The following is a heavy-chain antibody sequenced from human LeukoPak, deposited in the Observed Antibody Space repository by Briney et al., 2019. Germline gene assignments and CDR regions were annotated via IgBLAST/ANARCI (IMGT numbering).Heavy chain of an antibody. D-gene: IGHD6-19*01. CDR3: ARGGEQWLYYFDY. CDR1: GFTFSSYA. Sequence: GRSLRLSCAASGFTFSSYAMHWVRQAPGKGLEWVAVISYDGSNKYYADSVKGRFTISRDNSKNTLCLQMNSLRAEDTAVYYCARGGEQWLYYFDYWGQGTLVTVSS. V-gene: IGHV3-30*04. CDR2: ISYDGSNK. J-gene: IGHJ4*02.